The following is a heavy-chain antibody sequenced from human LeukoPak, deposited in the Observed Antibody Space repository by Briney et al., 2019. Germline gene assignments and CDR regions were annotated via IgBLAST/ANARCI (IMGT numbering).Heavy chain of an antibody. J-gene: IGHJ4*02. CDR1: GGSISSYY. D-gene: IGHD6-19*01. V-gene: IGHV4-59*01. CDR3: ARDLGTGWYTY. CDR2: IFYSGSA. Sequence: SETLCLTCTVSGGSISSYYWSWIRQPPGKGLEWIGYIFYSGSANYNPSLKSRVTISVDTSKNQFSLNLNSVTAADTAVYYCARDLGTGWYTYWGQGTLVTVSS.